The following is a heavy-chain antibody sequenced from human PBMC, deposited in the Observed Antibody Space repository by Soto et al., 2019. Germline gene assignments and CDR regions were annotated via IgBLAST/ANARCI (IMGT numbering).Heavy chain of an antibody. CDR1: GFTFSSYA. Sequence: LRLSCAASGFTFSSYAMHWVRQAPGKGLEWVAVISYDGSNKYYADSVKGRFTISRDNSKNTLYLQMNSLRAEDTAVYYCARDQLWPHYYYYYGMDVWGQGTTVTVSS. V-gene: IGHV3-30-3*01. J-gene: IGHJ6*02. CDR3: ARDQLWPHYYYYYGMDV. CDR2: ISYDGSNK. D-gene: IGHD5-18*01.